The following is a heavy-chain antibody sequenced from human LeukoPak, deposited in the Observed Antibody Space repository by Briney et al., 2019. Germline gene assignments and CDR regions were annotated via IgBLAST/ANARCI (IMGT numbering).Heavy chain of an antibody. CDR3: ARSRGDHFDY. CDR2: INHSGST. D-gene: IGHD3-10*01. V-gene: IGHV4-34*01. J-gene: IGHJ4*02. Sequence: SETLSLTCAVYGGPFSGYYWSWIRQPPGKGLEWIGEINHSGSTSYNPSLKSRVPITVDTSKNQFSLKLSSVTAAAAAVYYCARSRGDHFDYWGQGTLVTVSS. CDR1: GGPFSGYY.